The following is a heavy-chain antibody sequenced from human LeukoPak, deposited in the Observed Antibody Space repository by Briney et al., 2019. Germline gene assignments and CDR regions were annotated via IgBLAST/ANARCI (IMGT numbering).Heavy chain of an antibody. Sequence: GGSLRLSCVASGFTFSTYSMSWVRQAPGKGLEWVGRIKSKTDGGTTDYAAPVKGRFTISRDDSKNTLYLQMNSLKTEDTAVYYCTSNYDILTGYYIPHFDYWGQGTLVTVSS. D-gene: IGHD3-9*01. J-gene: IGHJ4*02. CDR2: IKSKTDGGTT. CDR3: TSNYDILTGYYIPHFDY. V-gene: IGHV3-15*01. CDR1: GFTFSTYS.